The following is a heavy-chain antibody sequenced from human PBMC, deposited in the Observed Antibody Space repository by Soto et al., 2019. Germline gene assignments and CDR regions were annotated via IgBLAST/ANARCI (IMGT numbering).Heavy chain of an antibody. CDR1: GDSITAYY. Sequence: QLQESGPGLVKPSETLSLTCTVSGDSITAYYWSWIRQTPGKGLEWIGYISYNGGTNYHPSLKCRVTISLDTSKTHFALKLTSVTAADPAVYYCARHRLGLWASGPYSFDYWGRGTLVTVSS. CDR2: ISYNGGT. J-gene: IGHJ4*02. D-gene: IGHD1-26*01. CDR3: ARHRLGLWASGPYSFDY. V-gene: IGHV4-59*08.